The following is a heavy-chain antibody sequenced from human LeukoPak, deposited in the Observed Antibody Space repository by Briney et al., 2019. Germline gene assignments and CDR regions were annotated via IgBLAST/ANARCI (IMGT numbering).Heavy chain of an antibody. CDR3: AISSQYQLLPIAGLSLRFDP. CDR2: FDPEDGET. CDR1: GYTLTELS. D-gene: IGHD2-2*01. J-gene: IGHJ5*02. V-gene: IGHV1-24*01. Sequence: ASVKASCKVSGYTLTELSMHWVRQAPGKGLEWMGGFDPEDGETIYAQKFQGRVTMTEDTSTDTAYMELSSLRSEDTAVYYCAISSQYQLLPIAGLSLRFDPWGQGTLVTVSS.